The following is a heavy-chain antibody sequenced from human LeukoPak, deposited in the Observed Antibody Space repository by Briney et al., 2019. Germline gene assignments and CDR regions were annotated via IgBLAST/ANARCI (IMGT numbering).Heavy chain of an antibody. CDR3: ARANGDYFDY. J-gene: IGHJ4*02. V-gene: IGHV3-48*03. CDR1: GFTFSSYE. CDR2: ISSSGSTI. Sequence: PGGSLRLSCAASGFTFSSYEMNWVRQAPGKGLEWVSYISSSGSTIYYADSVKGRFTISRDNAKNSLYLQMNSLRAEDTAVYYCARANGDYFDYWGQGTLVTVSS. D-gene: IGHD4-17*01.